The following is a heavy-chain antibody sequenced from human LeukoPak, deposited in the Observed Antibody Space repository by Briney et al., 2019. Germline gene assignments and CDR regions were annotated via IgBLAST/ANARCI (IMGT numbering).Heavy chain of an antibody. CDR1: GGSISSYY. CDR3: ASRLGIVGLDAFDI. Sequence: SATLSLTCTVSGGSISSYYWSWIRQPPGKGLEWIGYIYYSGSTNYNLSLKSRVTISVDTSKNQFSLKLSSVTAADTAVYYCASRLGIVGLDAFDIWGQGTMVTVSS. J-gene: IGHJ3*02. V-gene: IGHV4-59*08. CDR2: IYYSGST. D-gene: IGHD1-26*01.